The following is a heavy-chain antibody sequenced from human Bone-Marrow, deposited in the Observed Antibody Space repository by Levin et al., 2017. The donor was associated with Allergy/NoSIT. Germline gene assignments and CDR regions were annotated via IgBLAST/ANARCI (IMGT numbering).Heavy chain of an antibody. J-gene: IGHJ1*01. CDR2: ISYDGSNK. Sequence: PGGSLRLSCAASGFTFSSYAMHWVRQAPGKGLEWVAVISYDGSNKYYADSVKGRFTISRDNSKNTLYLQMNSLRAEDTAVYYCARAHCSGGSCYSGYFQHWGQGTLVTVSS. V-gene: IGHV3-30-3*01. CDR3: ARAHCSGGSCYSGYFQH. CDR1: GFTFSSYA. D-gene: IGHD2-15*01.